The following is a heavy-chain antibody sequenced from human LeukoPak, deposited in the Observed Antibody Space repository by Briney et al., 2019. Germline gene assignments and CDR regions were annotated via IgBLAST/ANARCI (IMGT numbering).Heavy chain of an antibody. CDR1: GFTFSSYA. CDR3: AKPSWGWFGELLQTTLNY. CDR2: ISGSGGST. Sequence: PGGSLRLSCAASGFTFSSYAMSWVRQAPGKGPEWVSAISGSGGSTYYADSVKGRFTISRDNSKNTLYLQMNSLRAEDTAVYYCAKPSWGWFGELLQTTLNYWGQGTLVTVSS. J-gene: IGHJ4*02. D-gene: IGHD3-10*01. V-gene: IGHV3-23*01.